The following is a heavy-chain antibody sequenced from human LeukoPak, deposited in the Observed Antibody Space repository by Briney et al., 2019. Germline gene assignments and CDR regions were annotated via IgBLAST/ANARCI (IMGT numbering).Heavy chain of an antibody. Sequence: SETLSLTCTVSGGSISSSSYYWGWIRQPPGKGLEWIGSIYYSGSTYYNPSLKSRVTISVDTSKNQFSLKLSSVTAADTAVYYCGSSLSSSWYDFWGQGALVTVSS. J-gene: IGHJ4*02. V-gene: IGHV4-39*07. CDR3: GSSLSSSWYDF. D-gene: IGHD6-13*01. CDR1: GGSISSSSYY. CDR2: IYYSGST.